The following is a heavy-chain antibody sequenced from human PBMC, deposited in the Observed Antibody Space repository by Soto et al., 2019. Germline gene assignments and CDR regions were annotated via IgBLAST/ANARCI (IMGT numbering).Heavy chain of an antibody. D-gene: IGHD3-9*01. V-gene: IGHV1-46*01. CDR2: INPSGGST. CDR1: GYTFTSYY. J-gene: IGHJ6*02. CDR3: ARGYYDILTGSNWGDYYYYGMDV. Sequence: ASVKVSCKASGYTFTSYYMHWVRQAPGQGLEWMGIINPSGGSTSYAQKFQGRVTMTRDTSTSTVYMELSSLRSEDTAVYYCARGYYDILTGSNWGDYYYYGMDVWGQGTTVTVSS.